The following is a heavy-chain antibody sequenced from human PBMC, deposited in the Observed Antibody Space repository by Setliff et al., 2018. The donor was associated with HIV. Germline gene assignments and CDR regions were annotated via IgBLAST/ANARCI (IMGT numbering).Heavy chain of an antibody. CDR2: ITPKSGGT. Sequence: ASVKVSCKASGYTFTGYYMHWVRQAPGQGLEWVGWITPKSGGTNFAQKFQGRVTMTRDTSISTAYMELNSLRSDDTALYYCARDAAYGSSSAYFDYWGQGALVTVSS. CDR1: GYTFTGYY. J-gene: IGHJ4*02. D-gene: IGHD6-6*01. V-gene: IGHV1-2*02. CDR3: ARDAAYGSSSAYFDY.